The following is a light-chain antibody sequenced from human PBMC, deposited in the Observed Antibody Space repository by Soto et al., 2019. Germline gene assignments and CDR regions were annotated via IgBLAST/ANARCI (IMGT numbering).Light chain of an antibody. CDR2: EGS. CDR3: CSYAGSNTFV. J-gene: IGLJ1*01. V-gene: IGLV2-23*03. CDR1: SNDVVNYNL. Sequence: QSVLTQPSSVSGSPGQSITISCTGTSNDVVNYNLVSWYQQHPGKAPKLMIYEGSKRPSGVFNRFSGSKSGNTASLTISGLQAEDEADYYCCSYAGSNTFVFGTGTKVTVL.